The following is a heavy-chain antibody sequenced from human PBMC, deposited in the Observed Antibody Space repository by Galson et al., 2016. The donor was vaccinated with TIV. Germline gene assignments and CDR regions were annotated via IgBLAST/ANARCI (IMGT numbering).Heavy chain of an antibody. D-gene: IGHD5-18*01. V-gene: IGHV1-69*13. CDR2: TIPIFGTA. Sequence: SVKVSCKASGGTFSSYAISWVRQAPGQGLEWMGGTIPIFGTANYAQKFQGRVTITADESTSTAYMALSSLRSEDTAVFYCARSEYSYGKYYYYYYMDVWGKGTTVIVSS. CDR3: ARSEYSYGKYYYYYYMDV. CDR1: GGTFSSYA. J-gene: IGHJ6*03.